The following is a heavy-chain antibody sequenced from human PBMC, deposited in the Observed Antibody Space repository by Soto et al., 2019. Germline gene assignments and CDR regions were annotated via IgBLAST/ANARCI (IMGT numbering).Heavy chain of an antibody. Sequence: QITLKESGPTLVKPTQTLTLTCTFSGFSLSTSGVGVGWIRQPPGKALEWLALIYWNDDKRYSPSLKSRLTISEDHTKRRVVLTTTDMDPGDSATYYCAHNQYCPNGLCNMYYFYYGGQGSLVTVAS. CDR2: IYWNDDK. CDR3: AHNQYCPNGLCNMYYFYY. V-gene: IGHV2-5*01. D-gene: IGHD2-8*01. CDR1: GFSLSTSGVG. J-gene: IGHJ4*02.